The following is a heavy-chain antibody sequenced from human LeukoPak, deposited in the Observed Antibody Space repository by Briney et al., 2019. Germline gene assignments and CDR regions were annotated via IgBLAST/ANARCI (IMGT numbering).Heavy chain of an antibody. Sequence: GGSLRLSCAASGFTVSSNYMSWVRQAPGKGLKWVSVIYSGGSTYYADSVKGRFTISRDNSKNTLYLQMNSLRAEDTAVYYCAREPYYDILTGRYDAFDIWGQGTMVTVSS. CDR1: GFTVSSNY. CDR3: AREPYYDILTGRYDAFDI. D-gene: IGHD3-9*01. J-gene: IGHJ3*02. V-gene: IGHV3-53*01. CDR2: IYSGGST.